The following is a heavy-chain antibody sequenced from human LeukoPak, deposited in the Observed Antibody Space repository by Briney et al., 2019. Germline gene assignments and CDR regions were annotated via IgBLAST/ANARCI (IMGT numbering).Heavy chain of an antibody. CDR1: GGSISSSSYY. V-gene: IGHV4-39*01. CDR2: IYYSGST. CDR3: ARVGATTVGDAFDI. D-gene: IGHD1-26*01. J-gene: IGHJ3*02. Sequence: TSETVSLTCTVSGGSISSSSYYWGWIRQPPGKGLEWIGSIYYSGSTYYNPSLKSRVTISVDTSKNQFSLKLSSVTAADTAVYYCARVGATTVGDAFDIWGQGTMVTVSS.